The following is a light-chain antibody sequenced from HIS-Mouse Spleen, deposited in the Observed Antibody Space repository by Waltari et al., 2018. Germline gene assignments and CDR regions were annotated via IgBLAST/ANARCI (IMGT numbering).Light chain of an antibody. V-gene: IGLV1-47*01. CDR1: SSNIGSHY. Sequence: QSVLTQPPSASGTPGQRVTISCSGISSNIGSHYVYWYQQLPGTAPKLLIYRNNKRPSGVPDRFSGSKSGTSASLAISGLRSEDEADYYCAAWDDSLSGVVFGGGTKLTVL. J-gene: IGLJ2*01. CDR2: RNN. CDR3: AAWDDSLSGVV.